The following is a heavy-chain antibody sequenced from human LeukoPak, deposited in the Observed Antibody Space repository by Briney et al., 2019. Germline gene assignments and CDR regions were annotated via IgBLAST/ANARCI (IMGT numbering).Heavy chain of an antibody. Sequence: SETLSLTCTVSGGSISSYYWSWIRQPPGKGLEWIGYIYYSGSTNYNPSLKSRVTISVDTSKNQFSLKLSSVTAADTAVYYCAREAPDSSGFEPPPPIAFDIWGQGTMVTVSS. CDR3: AREAPDSSGFEPPPPIAFDI. J-gene: IGHJ3*02. CDR2: IYYSGST. V-gene: IGHV4-59*12. CDR1: GGSISSYY. D-gene: IGHD3-22*01.